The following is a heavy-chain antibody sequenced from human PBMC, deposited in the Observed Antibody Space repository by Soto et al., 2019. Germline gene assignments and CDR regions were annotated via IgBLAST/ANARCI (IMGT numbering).Heavy chain of an antibody. V-gene: IGHV4-59*11. J-gene: IGHJ4*02. CDR2: IYYNGNT. CDR3: TRANWYSEY. Sequence: QVQLQESGPGLVKPSETLSLTCSVSGGSISNHYWSWIRQPPGKGLEWIGYIYYNGNTNYNPSLKSRVTMSVDTSRNQISLKLTTVTAAGTAVYYCTRANWYSEYWGQGTLVTVSS. D-gene: IGHD7-27*01. CDR1: GGSISNHY.